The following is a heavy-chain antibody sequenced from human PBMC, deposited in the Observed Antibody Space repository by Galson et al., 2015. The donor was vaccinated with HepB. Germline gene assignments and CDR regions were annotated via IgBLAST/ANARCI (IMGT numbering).Heavy chain of an antibody. D-gene: IGHD3-22*01. CDR3: ARWAYYYDSKPGDAFDT. CDR2: IIPIFGTA. V-gene: IGHV1-69*13. Sequence: SVKVSCKASGGTFSSYAISWVRQAPGQGLEWMGGIIPIFGTANYAQKFQGRVTITADESTSTAYMELSSLRSEDTAVYYCARWAYYYDSKPGDAFDTWGRGTMVTVSS. J-gene: IGHJ3*02. CDR1: GGTFSSYA.